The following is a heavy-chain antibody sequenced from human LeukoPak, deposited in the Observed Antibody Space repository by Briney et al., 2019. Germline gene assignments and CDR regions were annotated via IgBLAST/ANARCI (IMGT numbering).Heavy chain of an antibody. J-gene: IGHJ5*02. D-gene: IGHD2-2*01. CDR1: GHSISRGYY. CDR2: IYHTGST. CDR3: AKGIKCSSLSCDAFGP. V-gene: IGHV4-38-2*02. Sequence: SDTLSLTCTVCGHSISRGYYWGWIRQSPRKGLEWIGSIYHTGSTIYNSSLHRRVTLSVDPSKSQFSLSLRSVTAADTAVYYCAKGIKCSSLSCDAFGPWGQGTPVTVSS.